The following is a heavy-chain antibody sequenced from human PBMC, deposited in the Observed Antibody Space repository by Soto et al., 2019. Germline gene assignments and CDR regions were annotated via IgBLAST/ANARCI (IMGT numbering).Heavy chain of an antibody. J-gene: IGHJ4*02. Sequence: SETLSLTCTVSGGPISSYYWSWIRQPPGKGLEWMGYIYYSGSTNYNPYLKSRVTISVDTSKNQFSLKLSSVTAADTAVYYCAREGYSRGWYALGFDYWGQGTLVTVSS. V-gene: IGHV4-59*01. CDR1: GGPISSYY. CDR3: AREGYSRGWYALGFDY. D-gene: IGHD6-19*01. CDR2: IYYSGST.